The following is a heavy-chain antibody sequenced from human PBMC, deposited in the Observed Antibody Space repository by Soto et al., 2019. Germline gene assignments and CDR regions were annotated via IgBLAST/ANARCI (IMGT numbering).Heavy chain of an antibody. V-gene: IGHV3-23*01. CDR3: AKEEYYDFWSGSIN. J-gene: IGHJ4*02. Sequence: EVQLLESGGGLVQPGGSLRLSCAASGFTFSSYAMSWVRQAPGKGLEWVSAISGSGGSTYYADSVKGRFTISSYNSKNTLYLQMNGLRAEDTAVYYCAKEEYYDFWSGSINWGQGTLVTVSS. D-gene: IGHD3-3*01. CDR2: ISGSGGST. CDR1: GFTFSSYA.